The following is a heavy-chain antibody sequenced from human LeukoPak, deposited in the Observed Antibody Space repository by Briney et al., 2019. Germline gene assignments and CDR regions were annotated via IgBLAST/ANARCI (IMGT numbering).Heavy chain of an antibody. D-gene: IGHD3-22*01. CDR2: ISGSGGST. Sequence: GGSLRLSCAAPGFTFSSYAMSWVRQAPGEGLEWVSAISGSGGSTYYADSVKGRFTISRDNSKNTLYLQMNSLRAEDTAVYYCAKDLNYYDSSGYYPDPFDYWGQGTLVTVSS. J-gene: IGHJ4*02. CDR3: AKDLNYYDSSGYYPDPFDY. V-gene: IGHV3-23*01. CDR1: GFTFSSYA.